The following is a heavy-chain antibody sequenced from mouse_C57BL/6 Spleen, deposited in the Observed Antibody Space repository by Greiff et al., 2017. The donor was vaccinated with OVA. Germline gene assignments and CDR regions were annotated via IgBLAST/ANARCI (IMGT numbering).Heavy chain of an antibody. CDR1: GFTFSDYY. J-gene: IGHJ2*01. Sequence: EVKLMESEGGLVQPGSSMKLSCTASGFTFSDYYMAWVRQVPEKGLEWVANINYDGSSTYYLDSLKSRFIISRDNAKNILYLQMSSLKSEDTATYYCARAVYDGYFLDYWGQGTTLTVSS. CDR2: INYDGSST. D-gene: IGHD2-3*01. V-gene: IGHV5-16*01. CDR3: ARAVYDGYFLDY.